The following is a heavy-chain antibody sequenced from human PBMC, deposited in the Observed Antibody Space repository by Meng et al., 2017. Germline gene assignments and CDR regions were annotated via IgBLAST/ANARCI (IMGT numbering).Heavy chain of an antibody. CDR3: ARVAVAGHFDY. CDR1: GGTFTSYT. D-gene: IGHD6-19*01. CDR2: IIPILGIA. Sequence: QDQWGPSGAEVKKPGSSVKVSCKASGGTFTSYTISWVRQAPGQGLEWMGRIIPILGIANYAQKFQGRVTITADKSTSTAYMELSSLRSEDTAVYYCARVAVAGHFDYWGQGTLVTVSS. V-gene: IGHV1-69*02. J-gene: IGHJ4*02.